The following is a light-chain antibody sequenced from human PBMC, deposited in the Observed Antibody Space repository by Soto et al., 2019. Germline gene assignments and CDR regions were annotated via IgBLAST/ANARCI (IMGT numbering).Light chain of an antibody. J-gene: IGLJ1*01. CDR3: FSFTTDWTHV. CDR1: SSDIGAYNY. CDR2: EVS. Sequence: QSVLTQPASVSVSPGRSITMSCTGSSSDIGAYNYVSWFQQYPGKAPKLIISEVSNRPSGVSNRFSGSKSGTAASLTISGLQTEDEADYFCFSFTTDWTHVFGTGTKVTVL. V-gene: IGLV2-14*01.